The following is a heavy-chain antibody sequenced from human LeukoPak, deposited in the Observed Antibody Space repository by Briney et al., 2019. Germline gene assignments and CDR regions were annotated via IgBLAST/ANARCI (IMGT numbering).Heavy chain of an antibody. CDR2: ISSSSSYI. Sequence: GGSLRLSCAASGFTFSSYSMNWVRQAPGKGLEWVSSISSSSSYIYYADSVKGRFTISRDNAKNSLYLQMNSLRAEDTAVYYCARDPDYYDSSGFLGHYFDYWGQGTLVTVSS. V-gene: IGHV3-21*01. J-gene: IGHJ4*02. D-gene: IGHD3-22*01. CDR1: GFTFSSYS. CDR3: ARDPDYYDSSGFLGHYFDY.